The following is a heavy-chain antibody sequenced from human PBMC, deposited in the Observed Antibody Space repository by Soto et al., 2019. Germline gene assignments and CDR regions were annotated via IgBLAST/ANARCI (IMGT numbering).Heavy chain of an antibody. Sequence: EVQLLESGGGLVQPGGSLRLSCAASGFTFSSYAMSWVRQAPGKGLEWVSAISGSGGSTYYADSVKGRFTISRDNSKKTLYLQMNGLRAEDTAVYYCAKDRVDTAIPFDYWGQGTLVTVSS. J-gene: IGHJ4*02. CDR3: AKDRVDTAIPFDY. CDR1: GFTFSSYA. D-gene: IGHD5-18*01. CDR2: ISGSGGST. V-gene: IGHV3-23*01.